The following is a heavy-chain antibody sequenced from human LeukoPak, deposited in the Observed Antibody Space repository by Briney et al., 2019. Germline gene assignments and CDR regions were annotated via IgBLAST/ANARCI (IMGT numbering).Heavy chain of an antibody. CDR2: IYFSGST. J-gene: IGHJ3*02. Sequence: SETLSLTCAVSGGSITHYYWSWIRQPPGKGLEWIGYIYFSGSTDYNPSLKSRVTISLDTSNNHFSLKLTSVTAADTAVYYCARDRNGGGAFDIWGQGTMVTVSS. CDR3: ARDRNGGGAFDI. D-gene: IGHD3-16*01. V-gene: IGHV4-59*01. CDR1: GGSITHYY.